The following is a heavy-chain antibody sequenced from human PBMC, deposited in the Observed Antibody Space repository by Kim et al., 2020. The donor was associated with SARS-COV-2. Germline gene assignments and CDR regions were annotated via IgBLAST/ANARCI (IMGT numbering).Heavy chain of an antibody. CDR2: INHSGST. V-gene: IGHV4-34*01. CDR1: GGSFSGYY. CDR3: ARARGYGSGSYIKPYYYG. D-gene: IGHD3-10*01. Sequence: LETLSLTCAVYGGSFSGYYWNWIRQPPGKGLEWIGEINHSGSTNYNPSLKSRVTISVDTSKNQFSLKLSSVTAADTAVYYCARARGYGSGSYIKPYYYG. J-gene: IGHJ6*01.